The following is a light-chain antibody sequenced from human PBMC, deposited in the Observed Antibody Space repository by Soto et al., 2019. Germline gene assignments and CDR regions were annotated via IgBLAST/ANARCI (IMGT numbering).Light chain of an antibody. V-gene: IGKV1-33*01. CDR1: QDITKY. CDR3: QQYDNLPLI. Sequence: DIQMTQSPSSLSASVGDRVTITCQASQDITKYLNWYQQKPGIAPKVLISDASNLETGVPPRFSGSGSGTEFTLTISGLQPEDFATYYCQQYDNLPLIFGPGTQVEMK. J-gene: IGKJ3*01. CDR2: DAS.